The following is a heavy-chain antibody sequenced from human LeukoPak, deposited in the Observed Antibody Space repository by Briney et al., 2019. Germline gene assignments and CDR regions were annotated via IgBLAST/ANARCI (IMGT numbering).Heavy chain of an antibody. CDR3: ARGKPEGDYYFDY. Sequence: GGSLRLSCAASGFTFSSYAMHWVRQAPGKGLEYVSAISCNGGSTYYANSVKGRFTISRDNSKNTLYLQKGSLRAEDMAVYYCARGKPEGDYYFDYWGQGTLVTVSS. CDR2: ISCNGGST. J-gene: IGHJ4*02. CDR1: GFTFSSYA. V-gene: IGHV3-64*01. D-gene: IGHD1-14*01.